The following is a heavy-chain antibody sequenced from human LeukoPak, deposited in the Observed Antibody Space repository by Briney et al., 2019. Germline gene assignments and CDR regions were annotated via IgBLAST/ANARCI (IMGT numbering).Heavy chain of an antibody. Sequence: SETLSLTCSVSGGSISSYYWSWIRQPPGKGLEWIGYIYHTGSTNYNPSLKNRVTMSVDTSKNLLSLRLTYLTAADTAVYYCARVGDSGSSFDYWGQGTQVTVSS. D-gene: IGHD3-10*01. J-gene: IGHJ4*02. CDR3: ARVGDSGSSFDY. V-gene: IGHV4-59*01. CDR2: IYHTGST. CDR1: GGSISSYY.